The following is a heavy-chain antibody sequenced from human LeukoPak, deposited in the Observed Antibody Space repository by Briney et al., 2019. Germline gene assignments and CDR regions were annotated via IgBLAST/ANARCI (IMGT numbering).Heavy chain of an antibody. D-gene: IGHD2-15*01. Sequence: QSGGSLRLSCAASGFTFSSFAMHWVRQAPGRGLEWVAAISYHGSNTYYADSVKGRFTISRDNSKNTLYLQMNSLRAEDTAVYYCAREDGYCSGGNCYSYFVSWGQGTLVTVSS. V-gene: IGHV3-30*04. J-gene: IGHJ4*02. CDR2: ISYHGSNT. CDR1: GFTFSSFA. CDR3: AREDGYCSGGNCYSYFVS.